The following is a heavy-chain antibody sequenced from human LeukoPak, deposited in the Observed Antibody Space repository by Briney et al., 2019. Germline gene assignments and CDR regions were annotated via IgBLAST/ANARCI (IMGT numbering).Heavy chain of an antibody. D-gene: IGHD5-24*01. Sequence: ASVKVSCKASGYTFTNYGISWVRQAPGQGLEWMGRIIPILGIANYAQKFQGRVTITADKSTSTAYMELSSLRSEDTAVYYCARDRDGYNYGGDYWGQGTLVTVSS. CDR2: IIPILGIA. J-gene: IGHJ4*02. CDR1: GYTFTNYG. V-gene: IGHV1-69*04. CDR3: ARDRDGYNYGGDY.